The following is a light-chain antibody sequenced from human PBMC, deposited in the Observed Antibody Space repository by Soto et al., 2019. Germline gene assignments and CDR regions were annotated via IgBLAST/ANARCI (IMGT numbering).Light chain of an antibody. CDR2: GAS. J-gene: IGKJ4*01. Sequence: ESVWTQAPGTLSLSPGERATLSFRASQSVSSNLAWYKQKPGQAPRLLIYGASPRATGITARFSGSGSGTEFTLTISSLQSEDFAVYYCQQYGSSPLTFGGGTKVDIK. CDR1: QSVSSN. CDR3: QQYGSSPLT. V-gene: IGKV3-15*01.